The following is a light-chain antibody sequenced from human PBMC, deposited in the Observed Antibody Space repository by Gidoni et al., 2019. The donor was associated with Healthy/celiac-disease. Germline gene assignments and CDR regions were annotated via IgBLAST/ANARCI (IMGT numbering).Light chain of an antibody. Sequence: IQLTQSPSTLSASVGDRVTITCRASQSVSVWLAWYQQKPGKAPKLLIYKASSVQSGVPSGFSGSGSGTEFTLTISSLQPDDFATYFCQQYNSYPWTFGQGTKVEIK. V-gene: IGKV1-5*03. J-gene: IGKJ1*01. CDR2: KAS. CDR1: QSVSVW. CDR3: QQYNSYPWT.